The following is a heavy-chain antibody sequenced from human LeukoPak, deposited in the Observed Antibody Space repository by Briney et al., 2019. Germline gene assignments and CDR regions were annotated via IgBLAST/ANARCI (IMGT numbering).Heavy chain of an antibody. CDR1: AFSFSSYA. J-gene: IGHJ4*02. Sequence: GRSLRLSCEASAFSFSSYAIHWVRQAPGKGLEWVAVISYDGSKKYYADSGKGRFTISRSSSKKTVYMEMNGLRPEDTAMYFCARGGAYQLRAAPFDYWGQGTLVTVSS. D-gene: IGHD2-2*01. V-gene: IGHV3-30-3*01. CDR2: ISYDGSKK. CDR3: ARGGAYQLRAAPFDY.